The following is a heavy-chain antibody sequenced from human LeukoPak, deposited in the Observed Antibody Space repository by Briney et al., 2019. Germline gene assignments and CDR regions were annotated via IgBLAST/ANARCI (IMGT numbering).Heavy chain of an antibody. CDR2: IYYSGST. Sequence: SETLSLTCTVSGGSISSYYWSWIRQPPGKGLEWIGYIYYSGSTNYNPSLKSRVTISVDTSKNQFSLKLSSVTAADTAVYYCAREAREPDGDSSSYFDYWGQGTLVTVSS. J-gene: IGHJ4*02. V-gene: IGHV4-59*01. CDR1: GGSISSYY. D-gene: IGHD3-22*01. CDR3: AREAREPDGDSSSYFDY.